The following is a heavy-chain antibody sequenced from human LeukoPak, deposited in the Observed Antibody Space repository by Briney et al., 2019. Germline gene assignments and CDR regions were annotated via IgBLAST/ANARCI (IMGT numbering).Heavy chain of an antibody. CDR1: GYTFTSYD. Sequence: GASVKVSCKASGYTFTSYDINWVRQATGQGLEWMGWMNPNSGNTGYAQKFQGRVTITRNTSISTAYMELSSLRSEDTAVYYCARGPTTVTTDYYYYYYMDVWGKGTTVTVSS. D-gene: IGHD4-11*01. J-gene: IGHJ6*03. V-gene: IGHV1-8*03. CDR2: MNPNSGNT. CDR3: ARGPTTVTTDYYYYYYMDV.